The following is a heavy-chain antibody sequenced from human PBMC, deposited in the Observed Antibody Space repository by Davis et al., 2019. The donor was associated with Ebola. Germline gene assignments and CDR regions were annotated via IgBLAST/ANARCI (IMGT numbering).Heavy chain of an antibody. Sequence: SVKVSCKASGYTFTNYYMHWVRQAPGQGLEWMGGIIPIFGTANYAQKFQGRVTITADESTSTAYMELSSLRSEDTAVYYCARMSPARDWFDPWGQGTLVTVSS. CDR3: ARMSPARDWFDP. V-gene: IGHV1-69*13. CDR1: GYTFTNYY. CDR2: IIPIFGTA. J-gene: IGHJ5*02.